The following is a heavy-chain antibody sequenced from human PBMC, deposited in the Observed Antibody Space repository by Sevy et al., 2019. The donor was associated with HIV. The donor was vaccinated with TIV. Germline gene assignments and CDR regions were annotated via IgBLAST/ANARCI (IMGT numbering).Heavy chain of an antibody. CDR3: ARDSSWNYDSYFYGMDV. D-gene: IGHD1-7*01. Sequence: GGSLRLSCAASGFSFSGYNMNWVRQAPGKGLEWVSYLSSSTSNIHYADSVKGRFTISRDNAKNSLFLQMNSLRDEDTAVYYCARDSSWNYDSYFYGMDVWGQGTTVTVSS. V-gene: IGHV3-48*02. CDR1: GFSFSGYN. J-gene: IGHJ6*02. CDR2: LSSSTSNI.